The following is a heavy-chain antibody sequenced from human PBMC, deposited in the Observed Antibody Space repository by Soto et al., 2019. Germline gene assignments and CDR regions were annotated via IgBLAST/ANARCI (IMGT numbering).Heavy chain of an antibody. V-gene: IGHV1-69*01. CDR2: IIPIFGTA. Sequence: QVQLLQSGAEVKKPGSSVKVSCKASGGTFSSYAISWVRQAPGQGLEWMGGIIPIFGTANYAQKFQGRVTITADESPSTAYMELSSLRSEDTAVYYCARLSPKQQLVPNYWGQGTLVTVSS. D-gene: IGHD6-13*01. J-gene: IGHJ4*02. CDR1: GGTFSSYA. CDR3: ARLSPKQQLVPNY.